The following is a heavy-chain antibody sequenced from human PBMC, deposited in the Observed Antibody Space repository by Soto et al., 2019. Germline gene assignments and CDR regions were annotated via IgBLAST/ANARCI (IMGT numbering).Heavy chain of an antibody. V-gene: IGHV3-23*01. J-gene: IGHJ4*02. CDR1: GFTFSSYS. CDR3: ARRGPGTYFDY. CDR2: ISGSGGST. D-gene: IGHD6-13*01. Sequence: GGSLRLSCAASGFTFSSYSMRWVRQAPGKGLEWVSAISGSGGSTYYADSVKGRFTISRDNSKNTLYLQMNSLRAEDTAVYYCARRGPGTYFDYWGQGTLVTVSS.